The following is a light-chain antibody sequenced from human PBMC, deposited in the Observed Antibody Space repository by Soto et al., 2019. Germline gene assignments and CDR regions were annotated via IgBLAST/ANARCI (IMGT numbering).Light chain of an antibody. CDR1: QSVSSSY. Sequence: EIVLTQSPGTLSLSPGERATLSCRASQSVSSSYLAWYQQKPGQAPRLLIYDASRATGIPDRFSASGSGTHFTLTITRLEPEDFAVYYCQHYGTSAMFGPGTKVDI. J-gene: IGKJ3*01. V-gene: IGKV3-20*01. CDR2: DAS. CDR3: QHYGTSAM.